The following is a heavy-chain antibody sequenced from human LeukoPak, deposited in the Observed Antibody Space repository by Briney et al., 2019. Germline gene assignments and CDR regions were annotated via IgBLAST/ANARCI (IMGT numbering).Heavy chain of an antibody. J-gene: IGHJ4*02. V-gene: IGHV3-49*04. D-gene: IGHD2-2*01. CDR1: GFTFGDYA. Sequence: GGSPRLSCTASGFTFGDYAMSWVRQAPGKGLEWVGLIRSKAYGGTTEYAASVKGRFTISRDDSKSIAYLQMNSLKTEDTAVYYCTRGRYCSSTSCLLLFDYWGQGTLVTVSS. CDR2: IRSKAYGGTT. CDR3: TRGRYCSSTSCLLLFDY.